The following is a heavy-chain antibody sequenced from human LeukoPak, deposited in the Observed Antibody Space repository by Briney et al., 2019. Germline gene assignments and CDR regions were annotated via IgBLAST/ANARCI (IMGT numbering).Heavy chain of an antibody. Sequence: SETLSLTCTVSGGSISSGGYYWSWIRQHPGKGLEWIGYIYYSGSTYYNPSLKSRVTISVDTSKNQFSLKLSSVTAADTAVYYCARGDVVAATFADYWAREPWSPSPQ. CDR2: IYYSGST. CDR1: GGSISSGGYY. V-gene: IGHV4-31*03. J-gene: IGHJ4*02. D-gene: IGHD2-15*01. CDR3: ARGDVVAATFADY.